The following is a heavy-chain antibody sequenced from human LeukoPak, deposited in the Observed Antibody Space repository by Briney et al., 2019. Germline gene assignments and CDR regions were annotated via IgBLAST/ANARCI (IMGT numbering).Heavy chain of an antibody. CDR1: GGSTSSYY. D-gene: IGHD1-26*01. Sequence: SETLSLTCTVSGGSTSSYYWSWIRQPPGKGLEWIGYIYYSGSTNYNPSLKSRVTISVDTSKNQFSLKLSSVTAADTAVYYCARDMSVRGSYDAFDIWGQGTMVTVSS. CDR3: ARDMSVRGSYDAFDI. J-gene: IGHJ3*02. CDR2: IYYSGST. V-gene: IGHV4-59*01.